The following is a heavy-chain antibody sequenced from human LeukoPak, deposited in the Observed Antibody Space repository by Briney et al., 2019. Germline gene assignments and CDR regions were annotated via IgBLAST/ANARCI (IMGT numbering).Heavy chain of an antibody. CDR1: GVSINDYY. V-gene: IGHV4-59*08. CDR2: IYYSGST. CDR3: ARRNYFDC. Sequence: PSETLSLTCTVSGVSINDYYWSWIRQTPGKGLEWIGYIYYSGSTNYNPSLKSRVTISVDTSKNQFSLKLSSVTAADTAVYYCARRNYFDCWGQGTLVTVSS. J-gene: IGHJ4*02.